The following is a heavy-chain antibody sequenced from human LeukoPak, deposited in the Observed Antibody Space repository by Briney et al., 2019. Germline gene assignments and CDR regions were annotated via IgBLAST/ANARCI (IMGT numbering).Heavy chain of an antibody. J-gene: IGHJ4*02. Sequence: SETLSLTCAVYGGSFSGYYWSWIRQPPGKGLEWIGETNHNGSTNYNPSLKSRVTISVDTSKSQFSLKLNSMTAADTAVYYCARGAQTYYDKAPVDYWGQGTLVTVSS. CDR2: TNHNGST. CDR3: ARGAQTYYDKAPVDY. CDR1: GGSFSGYY. D-gene: IGHD3-22*01. V-gene: IGHV4-34*01.